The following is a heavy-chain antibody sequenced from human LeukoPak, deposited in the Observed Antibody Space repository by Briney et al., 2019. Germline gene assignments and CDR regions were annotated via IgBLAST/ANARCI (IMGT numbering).Heavy chain of an antibody. Sequence: PGGSLRLSCAASGFTFSSYGMHGVRQAPGKGLEWVAVISYDGSSKYYADSVKGRFTISRDNSKNTLYLQMNSLRAQDTAVYYCAKVFGIVGAFDYWGQGTLVTVSS. CDR3: AKVFGIVGAFDY. CDR2: ISYDGSSK. D-gene: IGHD1-26*01. CDR1: GFTFSSYG. J-gene: IGHJ4*02. V-gene: IGHV3-30*18.